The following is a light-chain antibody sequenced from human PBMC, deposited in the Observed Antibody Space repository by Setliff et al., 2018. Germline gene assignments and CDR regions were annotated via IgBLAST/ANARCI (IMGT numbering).Light chain of an antibody. V-gene: IGKV1-13*02. Sequence: IQLTQSPSSLSASVGDRVTVTCRASQDISRALAWYQQKPGNPPKLLIYDASNLESGVPSRFSGSGSGTEFTLTVSSLQPEDFATYYCQQFKSSPRTFGGGTKVDNK. CDR3: QQFKSSPRT. CDR1: QDISRA. CDR2: DAS. J-gene: IGKJ4*01.